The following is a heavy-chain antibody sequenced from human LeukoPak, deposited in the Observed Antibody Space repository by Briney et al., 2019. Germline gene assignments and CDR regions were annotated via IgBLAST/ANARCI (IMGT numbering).Heavy chain of an antibody. Sequence: PGGSLRLSCAASGFTFSSYAMHWVRQAPGKGLEWVAVISYDGSNKYYADSVKGRFTISRDNSKNTLYLQMNSLRAEDTAVYYCARGGDAVTIFGVATLDYWGQGTLVTVSS. CDR3: ARGGDAVTIFGVATLDY. CDR2: ISYDGSNK. CDR1: GFTFSSYA. D-gene: IGHD3-3*01. J-gene: IGHJ4*02. V-gene: IGHV3-30-3*01.